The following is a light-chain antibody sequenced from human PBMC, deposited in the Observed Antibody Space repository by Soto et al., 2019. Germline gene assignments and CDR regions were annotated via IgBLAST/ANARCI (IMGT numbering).Light chain of an antibody. CDR2: GDN. Sequence: QSVLTQPPSVSGAPGQRVTISCTGSSSNIGRGYDVHWYQQVPGSAPRLLLSGDNTRPSGVPDRFSGSRSGTSASLAITGLQAEDEADYYCQNFDSSLTISWVFGGGTKVTVL. CDR1: SSNIGRGYD. V-gene: IGLV1-40*01. J-gene: IGLJ3*02. CDR3: QNFDSSLTISWV.